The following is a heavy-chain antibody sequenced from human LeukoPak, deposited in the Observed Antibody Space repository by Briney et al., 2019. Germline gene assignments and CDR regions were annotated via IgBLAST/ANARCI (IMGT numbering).Heavy chain of an antibody. CDR2: TYYSGST. CDR3: ARGSFRGTGDGALDI. CDR1: GGSFSSHY. D-gene: IGHD1-26*01. V-gene: IGHV4-59*11. J-gene: IGHJ3*02. Sequence: PSETLSLTCTVSGGSFSSHYWSWIRQPPGKGLEWMGYTYYSGSTHYNPSLTSRVTISVDTSKNQFSLRLSSVTAADTAIYYSARGSFRGTGDGALDIWGQGTMVTVS.